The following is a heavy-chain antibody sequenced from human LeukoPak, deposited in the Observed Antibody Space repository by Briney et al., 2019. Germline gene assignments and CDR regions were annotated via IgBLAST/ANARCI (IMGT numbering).Heavy chain of an antibody. D-gene: IGHD6-19*01. CDR3: ARARCSSGWCPSDY. CDR2: IKQDGSEK. V-gene: IGHV3-7*01. Sequence: PGGSLRLSCAASGFTFNSCWMTWVRQAPGKGLEWVANIKQDGSEKYYVDSVKGRFTISRDNAKNSLYLQMNSLRAEDTVVYYCARARCSSGWCPSDYWGQGTLVTVSS. CDR1: GFTFNSCW. J-gene: IGHJ4*02.